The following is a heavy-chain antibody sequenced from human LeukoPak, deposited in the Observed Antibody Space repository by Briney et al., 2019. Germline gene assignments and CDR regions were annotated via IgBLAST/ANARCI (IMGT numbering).Heavy chain of an antibody. CDR2: IHYSGRT. CDR1: VGSISSGSYY. V-gene: IGHV4-39*01. CDR3: ARHAGSSGYPSSFDY. D-gene: IGHD3-22*01. Sequence: SETLSLTCTVSVGSISSGSYYWGCIRQPPGKGLEWIGTIHYSGRTYYNPSLKSRVTRSVDTSKNQFTLKLSSVTAADTAVYYCARHAGSSGYPSSFDYWGQGTLVTVSS. J-gene: IGHJ4*02.